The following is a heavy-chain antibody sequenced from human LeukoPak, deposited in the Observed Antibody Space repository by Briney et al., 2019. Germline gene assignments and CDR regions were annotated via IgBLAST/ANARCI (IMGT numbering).Heavy chain of an antibody. V-gene: IGHV3-7*01. D-gene: IGHD3-10*01. CDR3: ARDPYYYGSGSYYYFDY. CDR1: GCTFSSYW. CDR2: INQDGSEK. Sequence: PGGSLRLSCAASGCTFSSYWMSWVRQAPGKGLEWVANINQDGSEKYYVDSVKGRFTISRDNAKNSLYLQMNSLRAEDTAVYYCARDPYYYGSGSYYYFDYWGQGTLVTVSS. J-gene: IGHJ4*02.